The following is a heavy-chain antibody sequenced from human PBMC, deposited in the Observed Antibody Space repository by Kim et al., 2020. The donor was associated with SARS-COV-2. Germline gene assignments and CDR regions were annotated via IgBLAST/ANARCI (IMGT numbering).Heavy chain of an antibody. Sequence: GGSLRLSCAASGFTFSSYSMNWVRQAPGKGLEWVSYISSSSSTIYYADSVKGRFTISRDNAKNSLYLQMNSLRDEDTAVYYCARDRRVVAGMTLEVLYYYYGMDVWGQGTTVTVSS. J-gene: IGHJ6*02. CDR2: ISSSSSTI. D-gene: IGHD6-19*01. V-gene: IGHV3-48*02. CDR3: ARDRRVVAGMTLEVLYYYYGMDV. CDR1: GFTFSSYS.